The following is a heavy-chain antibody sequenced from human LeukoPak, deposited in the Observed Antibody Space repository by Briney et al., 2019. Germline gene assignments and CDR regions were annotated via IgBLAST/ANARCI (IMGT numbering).Heavy chain of an antibody. Sequence: PGGSLRLSCAASGFTFSSYAMSWVRQAPGKGLEWVSAISGSGGSTYYADSVKGRFTISRDNPKNTLYLQMNSLRAEDTAVYYCAKGLTRGGGFDYWGQGTLVTVSS. D-gene: IGHD1-14*01. CDR2: ISGSGGST. CDR1: GFTFSSYA. CDR3: AKGLTRGGGFDY. V-gene: IGHV3-23*01. J-gene: IGHJ4*02.